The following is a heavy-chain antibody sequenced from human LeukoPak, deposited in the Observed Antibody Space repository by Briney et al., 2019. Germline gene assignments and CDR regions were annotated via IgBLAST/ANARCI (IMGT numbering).Heavy chain of an antibody. CDR3: IVVVEPPDSDGFDV. Sequence: GGSLRLSCAASGFTFGNSWVHWVRQAPGKGLVWVSLINADGSIRTYADSVRGRFTIARDNARNTLSLQMNSLTIEDTAVYYCIVVVEPPDSDGFDVWGQGTMITASS. J-gene: IGHJ3*01. V-gene: IGHV3-74*01. CDR1: GFTFGNSW. CDR2: INADGSIR. D-gene: IGHD1-14*01.